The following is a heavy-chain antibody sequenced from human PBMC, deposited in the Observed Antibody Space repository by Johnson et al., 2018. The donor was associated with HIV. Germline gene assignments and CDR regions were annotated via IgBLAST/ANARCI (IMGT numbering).Heavy chain of an antibody. CDR3: ARDQGVWAARPEDAFDV. D-gene: IGHD6-6*01. CDR2: ISYDGNNK. J-gene: IGHJ3*01. Sequence: QVQLVESGGGVVQPGRSLRLSCAASKFTFSSYAMHWVRQAPGKGLAWVSFISYDGNNKYYRDSVKGRFTISRDNSKNTLYLQINSLRVEDTAVYYCARDQGVWAARPEDAFDVWGQGTMVTVSS. CDR1: KFTFSSYA. V-gene: IGHV3-30*04.